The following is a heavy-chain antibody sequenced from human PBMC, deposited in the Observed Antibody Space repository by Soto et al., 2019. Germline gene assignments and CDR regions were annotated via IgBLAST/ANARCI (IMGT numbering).Heavy chain of an antibody. Sequence: QLQLQESGPGLVKPSETLSLTCTVSGGSISSSDYYWGWIRQPPGKGLEWIGSVFYSGTSYYNPSLKTRVTISVDTSKNQFSLRLTSVTAADTALYYCARRVWLAERGYFHQWGQGSLVTVSS. CDR2: VFYSGTS. CDR3: ARRVWLAERGYFHQ. V-gene: IGHV4-39*01. CDR1: GGSISSSDYY. J-gene: IGHJ1*01. D-gene: IGHD6-19*01.